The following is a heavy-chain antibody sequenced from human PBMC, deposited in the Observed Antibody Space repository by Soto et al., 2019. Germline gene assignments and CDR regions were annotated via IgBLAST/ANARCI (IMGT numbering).Heavy chain of an antibody. J-gene: IGHJ4*02. CDR3: ARGPHSIAAAGTGVSFDY. D-gene: IGHD6-13*01. Sequence: SETLSLTCTVSGGSISSYYWGWIRQPAGKGLEWIGRIYTSGSTNYNPSLKSRVTMSVDTSKNQFSLKLSSVTAADTAVYYCARGPHSIAAAGTGVSFDYWGQGTLVTV. CDR1: GGSISSYY. V-gene: IGHV4-4*07. CDR2: IYTSGST.